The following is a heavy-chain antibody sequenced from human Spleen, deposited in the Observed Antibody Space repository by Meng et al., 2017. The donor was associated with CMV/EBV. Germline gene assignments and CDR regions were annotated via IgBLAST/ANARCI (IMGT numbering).Heavy chain of an antibody. CDR2: ITWNGGTT. Sequence: FTLDEPILSWVRQAPGKGLEWVSGITWNGGTTTYVDSVKGRFTISRDNAKKSLYLQMNNLKSEDTAFYYCARGRTDYGDYTLDWFDAWGQGTLVTVSS. J-gene: IGHJ5*02. V-gene: IGHV3-20*03. CDR1: FTLDEPI. D-gene: IGHD4-17*01. CDR3: ARGRTDYGDYTLDWFDA.